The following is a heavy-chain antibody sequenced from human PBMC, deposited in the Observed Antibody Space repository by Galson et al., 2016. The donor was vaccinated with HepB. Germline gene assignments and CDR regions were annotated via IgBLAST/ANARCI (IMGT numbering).Heavy chain of an antibody. Sequence: SETLSLTCTVSGYSISSGYSWGWIRQSPGKGLEWIGSIHNGGGTDYRPSLKSRITISTDSPNDQFSLKLTSVTAADTAVYYCAREWRSYGLRVFDSWGRGTLVIVSS. D-gene: IGHD3-16*02. V-gene: IGHV4-38-2*02. CDR2: IHNGGGT. CDR3: AREWRSYGLRVFDS. CDR1: GYSISSGYS. J-gene: IGHJ4*02.